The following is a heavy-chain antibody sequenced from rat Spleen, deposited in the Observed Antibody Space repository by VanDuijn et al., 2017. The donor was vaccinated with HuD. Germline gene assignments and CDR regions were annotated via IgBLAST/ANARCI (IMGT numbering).Heavy chain of an antibody. CDR1: GFSLTSYN. CDR3: ARASTQLYLDY. J-gene: IGHJ2*01. Sequence: QVQLMESGPGLVQPSETLSLTCTVSGFSLTSYNVHWVRQPPGKGLEWMGVMWSGGSTDYNSALKSRLSISRDTSKNQVFLKMNSLQSEDTTTYYCARASTQLYLDYWGQGVMVTVSS. CDR2: MWSGGST. V-gene: IGHV2-45*01. D-gene: IGHD1-2*01.